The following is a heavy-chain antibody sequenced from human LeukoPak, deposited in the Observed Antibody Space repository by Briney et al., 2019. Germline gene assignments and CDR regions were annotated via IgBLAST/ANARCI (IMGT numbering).Heavy chain of an antibody. J-gene: IGHJ5*02. CDR3: TRDTGTTGEVKFDP. Sequence: SETLSLTCTVSGGSISSYYWSWIRQPAGKGLEWIGRIHISESTYYNPSLQSRVTMSVDTSKNQFSLNLSSVTAADTAVYYCTRDTGTTGEVKFDPWGQGTLVTVSS. V-gene: IGHV4-4*07. D-gene: IGHD4-17*01. CDR2: IHISEST. CDR1: GGSISSYY.